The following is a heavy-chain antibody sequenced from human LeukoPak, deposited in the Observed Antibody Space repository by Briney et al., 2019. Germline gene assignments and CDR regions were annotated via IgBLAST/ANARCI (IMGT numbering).Heavy chain of an antibody. CDR2: TYTSGST. CDR1: GGSISSGSYY. Sequence: PSETLSLTCTVSGGSISSGSYYWSWIRQPAGKGLEWIGRTYTSGSTNYNPSLKSRVTISVDTSKNQFSLKLSSVTAADTAVYYCARELGENYDFWSGYYTLDYWGQGTLVTVSS. CDR3: ARELGENYDFWSGYYTLDY. D-gene: IGHD3-3*01. J-gene: IGHJ4*02. V-gene: IGHV4-61*02.